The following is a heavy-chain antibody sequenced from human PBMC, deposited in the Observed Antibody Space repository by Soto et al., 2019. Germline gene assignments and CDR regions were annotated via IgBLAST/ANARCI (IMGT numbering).Heavy chain of an antibody. CDR3: ARDPLLYDSDWYPNWFGP. CDR1: GFIFNNYA. V-gene: IGHV3-23*01. CDR2: ITGYGATT. D-gene: IGHD6-19*01. J-gene: IGHJ5*02. Sequence: EAELLESGGGLGQPGGSLRLSCSASGFIFNNYAMSWVRQAPGKGLEWVSGITGYGATTYYAESVKGRFTISRDNSKNTLYLQMSTLTAEDTAVYYCARDPLLYDSDWYPNWFGPWGQGTLVTVSS.